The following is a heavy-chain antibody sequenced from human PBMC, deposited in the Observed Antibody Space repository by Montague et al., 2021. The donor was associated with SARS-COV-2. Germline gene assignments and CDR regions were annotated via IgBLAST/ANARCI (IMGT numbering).Heavy chain of an antibody. V-gene: IGHV4-59*01. D-gene: IGHD1-26*01. CDR1: GGSSSSDY. J-gene: IGHJ3*01. Sequence: SETLSLTCTVSGGSSSSDYWSWIRQPPGKGLEWIGYISYSGSATYNPSLKSRVTISVDTSKNQFSLKLSSVTAADTAVYHCATRKPLGADDAFDVWGQGTMVTVSS. CDR2: ISYSGSA. CDR3: ATRKPLGADDAFDV.